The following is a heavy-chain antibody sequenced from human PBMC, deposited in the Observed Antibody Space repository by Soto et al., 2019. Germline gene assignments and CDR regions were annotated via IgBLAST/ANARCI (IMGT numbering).Heavy chain of an antibody. J-gene: IGHJ4*02. D-gene: IGHD3-22*01. Sequence: SQTLSLTCAISGDNVSSNSAAWNWIRQSPSRGLEWLGRTYYRSKWNTDYAVSVNSRITISPDTSKNQFPLQLKSVTPEDTGVYYCARDYYESGGYFDCWGQGNLVTVSS. CDR3: ARDYYESGGYFDC. CDR1: GDNVSSNSAA. CDR2: TYYRSKWNT. V-gene: IGHV6-1*01.